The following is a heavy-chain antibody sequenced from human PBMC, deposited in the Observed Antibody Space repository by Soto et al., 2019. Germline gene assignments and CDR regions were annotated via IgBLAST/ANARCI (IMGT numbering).Heavy chain of an antibody. V-gene: IGHV4-31*03. Sequence: SETLSLTCTVSGGSISSGGYYWSWIRQHPGKGLEWIGYIYYSGSTYYNPSLKSRVTISVDTSKNQFSLKLSSVTAADTAVYYCARGGGGVLRFLEWLLDGMDVWGQGTTVTVSS. CDR2: IYYSGST. J-gene: IGHJ6*02. CDR1: GGSISSGGYY. D-gene: IGHD3-3*01. CDR3: ARGGGGVLRFLEWLLDGMDV.